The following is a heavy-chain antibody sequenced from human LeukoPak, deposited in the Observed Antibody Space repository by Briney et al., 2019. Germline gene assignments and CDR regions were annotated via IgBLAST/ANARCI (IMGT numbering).Heavy chain of an antibody. CDR2: IYTSGST. D-gene: IGHD3-10*01. V-gene: IGHV4-61*02. CDR3: ARSGYYGSGSSNYYYYYYYMDV. Sequence: SETLSLTCTVSGGSISSGSYYWSWIRQPAGKGLEWIGRIYTSGSTNYNPSLKSRVTISVDTSKNQFSLKLSSVTAADTAVYYCARSGYYGSGSSNYYYYYYYMDVWGKGTTVTVSS. CDR1: GGSISSGSYY. J-gene: IGHJ6*03.